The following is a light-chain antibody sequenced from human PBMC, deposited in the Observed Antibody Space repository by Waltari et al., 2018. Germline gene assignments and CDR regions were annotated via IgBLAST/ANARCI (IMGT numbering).Light chain of an antibody. V-gene: IGLV1-44*01. CDR3: AAWDGSLNGYV. CDR1: SSNIGSTA. J-gene: IGLJ1*01. CDR2: SSN. Sequence: QSVLTQPPSASGTPGQRVTISCSGSSSNIGSTAVNCFQQLPGTAPKLLISSSNRRPSGVPDRISGSKSGTSASLAISGLQSEDEADYYCAAWDGSLNGYVFGPGTKVTVL.